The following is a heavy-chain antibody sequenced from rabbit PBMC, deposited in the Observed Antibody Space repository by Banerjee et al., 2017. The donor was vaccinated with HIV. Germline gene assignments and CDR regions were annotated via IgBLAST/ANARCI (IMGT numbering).Heavy chain of an antibody. V-gene: IGHV1S45*01. J-gene: IGHJ4*01. CDR1: GFSLSSYD. Sequence: QEQLEESGGDLVKPGASLTLTCKASGFSLSSYDMYWVRQAPGKGLEWIAYIYTGGSAYYASWAKGRFTISKTSTTVTLQMTSLTAADTATYFCAREVAGYIDYGRFNLWGQGTLVTVS. CDR3: AREVAGYIDYGRFNL. D-gene: IGHD7-1*01. CDR2: IYTGGSA.